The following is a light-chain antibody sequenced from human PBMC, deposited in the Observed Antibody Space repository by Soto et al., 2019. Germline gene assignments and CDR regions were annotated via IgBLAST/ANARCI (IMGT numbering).Light chain of an antibody. CDR3: QQYNNWPRT. CDR1: QSVSSN. Sequence: EIVMTQSPATLSVSPGEKAPLPCRASQSVSSNLAWYQQKPGQAPRLLIYGASTRATGIPARFSGSGSGTEFTLTISSLQSEDFAVYYCQQYNNWPRTFGQGTKVDIK. CDR2: GAS. V-gene: IGKV3-15*01. J-gene: IGKJ1*01.